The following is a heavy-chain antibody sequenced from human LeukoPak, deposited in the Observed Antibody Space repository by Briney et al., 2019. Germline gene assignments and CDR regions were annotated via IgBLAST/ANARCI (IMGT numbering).Heavy chain of an antibody. CDR1: GFTVSSNY. CDR2: ISSGGYT. J-gene: IGHJ4*02. Sequence: GGSLRLSCAASGFTVSSNYMSWVRQAPGKGLEWVSVISSGGYTYYADSVKGRFTISRDNSKNTLYLQMNSLRAEDTAVYYCARGSGVAAGKGIDYWGQGTLVTVSS. D-gene: IGHD6-13*01. V-gene: IGHV3-53*01. CDR3: ARGSGVAAGKGIDY.